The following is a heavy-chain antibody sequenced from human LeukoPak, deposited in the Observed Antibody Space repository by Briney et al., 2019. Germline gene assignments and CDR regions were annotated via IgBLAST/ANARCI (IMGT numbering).Heavy chain of an antibody. CDR3: TRGCSGGSCSRAAMDV. CDR1: GYSFSSDW. D-gene: IGHD2-15*01. CDR2: IFPIDSKT. V-gene: IGHV5-51*01. J-gene: IGHJ6*02. Sequence: GESLKISCKASGYSFSSDWIAWVRQMPGKGLEWMGIIFPIDSKTTYSPSFQVQVTISADKSISTAYLQWSSLKDSDTAMYYCTRGCSGGSCSRAAMDVWGQGTMVTVSS.